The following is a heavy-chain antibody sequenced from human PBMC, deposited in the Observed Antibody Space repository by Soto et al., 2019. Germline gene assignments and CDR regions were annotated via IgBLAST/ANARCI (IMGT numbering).Heavy chain of an antibody. D-gene: IGHD4-17*01. V-gene: IGHV4-31*03. CDR3: ARHFMTTVTEYYFDF. Sequence: PSETLSLTCTVSGGSISSGGYYWSWIRQHPGKGLEWIGYIYYSGSTYYNPSLKSRVTISVDTSKNQFSLKLSSVTAADTAVYYCARHFMTTVTEYYFDFWGQGTLVTVSS. CDR2: IYYSGST. CDR1: GGSISSGGYY. J-gene: IGHJ4*02.